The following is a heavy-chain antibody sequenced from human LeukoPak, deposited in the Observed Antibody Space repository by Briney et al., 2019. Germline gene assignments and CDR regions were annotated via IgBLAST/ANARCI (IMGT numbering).Heavy chain of an antibody. CDR3: ARGSLEDSSGYYVVYDY. V-gene: IGHV4-39*07. CDR2: IYYSGST. J-gene: IGHJ4*02. D-gene: IGHD3-22*01. CDR1: GGSISSSSYY. Sequence: SETLSLTCTVSGGSISSSSYYWGWIRQPPGKGLEWIGSIYYSGSTYYNPSLKSRVTISVDTSKIQLSLMLSSVTAADTAVYYCARGSLEDSSGYYVVYDYWGQGNLVTVSS.